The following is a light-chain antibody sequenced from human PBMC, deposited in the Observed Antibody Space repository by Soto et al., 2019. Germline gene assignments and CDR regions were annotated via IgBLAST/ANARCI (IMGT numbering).Light chain of an antibody. CDR2: GAS. CDR3: QQLYTYPIT. J-gene: IGKJ5*01. Sequence: DVQLTQSPSFLSSSVGDRVTITCRASQGISNYLAWYQQIPGKAPKLLIYGASTLHSGVPSRFRGSGSGPEFTFTISSLKPEDFETYYCQQLYTYPITFGQGTRLEIK. CDR1: QGISNY. V-gene: IGKV1-9*01.